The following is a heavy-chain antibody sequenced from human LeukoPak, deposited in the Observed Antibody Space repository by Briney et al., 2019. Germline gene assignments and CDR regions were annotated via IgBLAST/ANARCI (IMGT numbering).Heavy chain of an antibody. CDR1: GGSISSYY. CDR3: ARDEVLLWFGELLFNWFDP. Sequence: PSETLSLTCTVSGGSISSYYWSWIRQPAGKGVEWIGRIYTSGSTNYNPSLKSRVTMSVDTSKNQFSLKLSSVTAADTAVYYCARDEVLLWFGELLFNWFDPWGQGTLVTVSS. CDR2: IYTSGST. J-gene: IGHJ5*02. D-gene: IGHD3-10*01. V-gene: IGHV4-4*07.